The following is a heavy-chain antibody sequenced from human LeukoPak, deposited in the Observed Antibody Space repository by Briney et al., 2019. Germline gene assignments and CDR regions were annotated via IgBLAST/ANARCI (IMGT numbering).Heavy chain of an antibody. Sequence: GGSLRLSSVAAGLIFITGSMQWVRQAPGKGLEWLTNIRYDESATYYADSVSGRSTLSTEDYKNTLYLQMNSLRGEATAVYYCAKQMMERQQYYYMDVWGKGTSVTVSS. CDR2: IRYDESAT. CDR3: AKQMMERQQYYYMDV. V-gene: IGHV3-30*02. CDR1: GLIFITGS. J-gene: IGHJ6*03. D-gene: IGHD6-13*01.